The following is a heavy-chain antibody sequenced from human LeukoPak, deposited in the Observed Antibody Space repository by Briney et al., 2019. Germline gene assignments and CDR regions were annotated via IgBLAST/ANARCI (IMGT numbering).Heavy chain of an antibody. CDR2: IYSGGST. V-gene: IGHV3-53*01. CDR3: ARGRGYSGYDSRDYYYYMDV. CDR1: GFTVSSNY. Sequence: GGSLRLSSATSGFTVSSNYMSSVRQAPGKGLEWVSVIYSGGSTYYADSVKGRFTISRDNSKNTLYLQMNSLRAQDTAVYYCARGRGYSGYDSRDYYYYMDVWGKGTTVTVSS. J-gene: IGHJ6*03. D-gene: IGHD5-12*01.